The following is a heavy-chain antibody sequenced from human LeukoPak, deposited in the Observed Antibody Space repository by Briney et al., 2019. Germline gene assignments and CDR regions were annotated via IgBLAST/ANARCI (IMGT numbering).Heavy chain of an antibody. D-gene: IGHD6-19*01. CDR1: GFTFSSYA. CDR3: ASLRAGVAVADFYYYYGMDV. V-gene: IGHV3-23*01. CDR2: ISGSGGST. J-gene: IGHJ6*02. Sequence: GGSLRLSCAASGFTFSSYAMSWVRQAPGKGLEWVSAISGSGGSTYYADSVKGRFTISRDNAKNSLYLQMNSLRAEDTAVYYCASLRAGVAVADFYYYYGMDVWGQGTTVTVSS.